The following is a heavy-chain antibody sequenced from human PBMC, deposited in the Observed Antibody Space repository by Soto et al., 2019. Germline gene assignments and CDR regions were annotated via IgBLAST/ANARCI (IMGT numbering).Heavy chain of an antibody. Sequence: PSEPLSLTCTVSGVSIRSGGYYWSWIRQHPGKGLEWIGYIYYSGSTYYNPSLKSRVTISVDTSKNQFSLKLSSVTAADTAVYYCARDSSGEGPTHWFDPWGQGTLVTVSS. V-gene: IGHV4-31*03. CDR1: GVSIRSGGYY. CDR3: ARDSSGEGPTHWFDP. J-gene: IGHJ5*02. CDR2: IYYSGST.